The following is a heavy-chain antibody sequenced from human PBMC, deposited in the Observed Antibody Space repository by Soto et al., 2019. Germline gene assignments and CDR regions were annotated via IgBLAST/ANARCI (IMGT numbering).Heavy chain of an antibody. V-gene: IGHV4-38-2*01. Sequence: SETLSLTCAVSGYSINSDYYWGWIRQPPGKGLEWIGSVDHSGRTYYSPSLRGRLTIFIDTSKNQFSLRLTSVTAADTAMYFCAKKGYYPSGKINLFDSWGPGTLVTVSS. J-gene: IGHJ4*02. CDR2: VDHSGRT. D-gene: IGHD3-10*01. CDR1: GYSINSDYY. CDR3: AKKGYYPSGKINLFDS.